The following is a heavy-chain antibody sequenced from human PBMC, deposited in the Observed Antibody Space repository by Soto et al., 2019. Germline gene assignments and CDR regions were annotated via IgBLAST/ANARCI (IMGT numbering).Heavy chain of an antibody. J-gene: IGHJ3*01. Sequence: QLQLQESGPGLVKASETLSLTCSVSTNSLSDSASYWGWIRQPPGKGLEWIGTIYYSANTYHNPVLKRRVTLFLDKPKQTFCPRLRSVTVADKGVYYCGGASGTTRAFGVWGPGTTVAVSS. CDR1: TNSLSDSASY. CDR3: GGASGTTRAFGV. V-gene: IGHV4-39*01. D-gene: IGHD1-1*01. CDR2: IYYSANT.